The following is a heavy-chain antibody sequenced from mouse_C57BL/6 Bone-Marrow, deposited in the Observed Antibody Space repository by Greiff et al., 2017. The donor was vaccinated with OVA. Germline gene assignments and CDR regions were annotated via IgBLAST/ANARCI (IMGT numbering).Heavy chain of an antibody. CDR2: IYPSDSET. D-gene: IGHD1-1*01. CDR1: GYTFTSYW. Sequence: VQLQQPGAELVRPGSSVKLSCKASGYTFTSYWMAWVKQRPGQGLEWIGNIYPSDSETHYNQKFKDKATLTVDKSSSTAYMQLSSLTSEDSAVYYCARFYYDSSSWWYFDVWGTGTTVTVSS. V-gene: IGHV1-61*01. CDR3: ARFYYDSSSWWYFDV. J-gene: IGHJ1*03.